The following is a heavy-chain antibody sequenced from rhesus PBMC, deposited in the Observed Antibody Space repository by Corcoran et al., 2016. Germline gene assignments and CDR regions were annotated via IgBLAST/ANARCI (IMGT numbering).Heavy chain of an antibody. V-gene: IGHV4-76*01. CDR3: ARLSGSGCYFDY. J-gene: IGHJ4*01. Sequence: QVQLQESGPGLVKPSETLSLTCAVSGGSISGGYDWSWLRPPPGKGLEWIGYIYGSSGSTNYNPSLKNRVTISKDTSKNQFSLKLSSVTAADTAVYYCARLSGSGCYFDYWGQGVLVTVSS. CDR1: GGSISGGYD. D-gene: IGHD2-21*01. CDR2: IYGSSGST.